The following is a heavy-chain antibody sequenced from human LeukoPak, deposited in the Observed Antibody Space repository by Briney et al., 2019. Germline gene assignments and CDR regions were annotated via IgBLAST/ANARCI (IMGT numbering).Heavy chain of an antibody. CDR3: AREVVVRGVILFDY. CDR2: IYYSGST. CDR1: GGSISPHY. J-gene: IGHJ4*02. V-gene: IGHV4-59*11. D-gene: IGHD3-10*01. Sequence: PSETLSLTCTISGGSISPHYWSWIRQPPGKGLEWIGYIYYSGSTNYNPSLKSRVTISVDTSKNQFSLKLSSVTAADTAVYYCAREVVVRGVILFDYWGQGILVTVSS.